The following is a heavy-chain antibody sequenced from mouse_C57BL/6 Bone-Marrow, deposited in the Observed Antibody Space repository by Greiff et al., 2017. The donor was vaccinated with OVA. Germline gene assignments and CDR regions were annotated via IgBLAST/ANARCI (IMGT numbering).Heavy chain of an antibody. CDR2: ISNLAYSI. CDR1: GFTFSDYG. J-gene: IGHJ4*01. CDR3: ARHSSGYYYAMDY. Sequence: VQLKESGGGLVQPGGSLKLSCAASGFTFSDYGMAWVRQAPRKGPEWVAFISNLAYSIYYADTVTGRFTISRENAKNTLYLEMSSLRSEDTAMYYCARHSSGYYYAMDYWGQGTSVTVSS. V-gene: IGHV5-15*01. D-gene: IGHD3-2*02.